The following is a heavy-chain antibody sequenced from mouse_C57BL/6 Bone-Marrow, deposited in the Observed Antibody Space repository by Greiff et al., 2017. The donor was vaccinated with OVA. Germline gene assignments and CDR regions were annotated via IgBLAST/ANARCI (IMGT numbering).Heavy chain of an antibody. D-gene: IGHD5-5*01. Sequence: QVQLQQSGPELVKPGASVKLSCKASGYTFTSYDINWVKQRPGQGLEWIGWIYPRAGSTKYNEKFKGKATLTVDTSSSTAYMELHSLTAEDSAVYFCARGGLPYYFDYWGQGTTLTVSS. CDR1: GYTFTSYD. CDR3: ARGGLPYYFDY. V-gene: IGHV1-85*01. CDR2: IYPRAGST. J-gene: IGHJ2*01.